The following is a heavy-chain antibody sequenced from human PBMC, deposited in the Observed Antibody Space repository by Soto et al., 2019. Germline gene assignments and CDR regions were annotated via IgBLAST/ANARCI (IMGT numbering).Heavy chain of an antibody. CDR1: GFTFSTYS. Sequence: EVQLVEFGGGLVRPGGPLRLSCAASGFTFSTYSMNWVRQAPGKGLEWVSSISSGSTYTYYTDSLKGRFTISRDNVKNSLYLQLNSLRAEDTAVYYCARGWGTTVVSLDAFDIWGQGTMVTVSS. CDR3: ARGWGTTVVSLDAFDI. D-gene: IGHD4-17*01. J-gene: IGHJ3*02. V-gene: IGHV3-21*01. CDR2: ISSGSTYT.